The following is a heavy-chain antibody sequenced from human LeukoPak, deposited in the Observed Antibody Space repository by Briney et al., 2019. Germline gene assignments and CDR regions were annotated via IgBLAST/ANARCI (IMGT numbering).Heavy chain of an antibody. V-gene: IGHV4-4*02. D-gene: IGHD1-26*01. CDR1: GGSITNTNY. Sequence: SETLSLTCGVSGGSITNTNYWTWVRQPPGKGLEWIGEINHSGSTNYNPSLKSRVTISVDTSKNQFSLKLSSVTAADTAVYYCASGLGATSDHNWFDPWGQGTLVTVSS. J-gene: IGHJ5*02. CDR2: INHSGST. CDR3: ASGLGATSDHNWFDP.